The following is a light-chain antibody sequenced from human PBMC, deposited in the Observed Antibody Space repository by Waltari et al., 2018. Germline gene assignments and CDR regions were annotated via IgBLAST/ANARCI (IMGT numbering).Light chain of an antibody. J-gene: IGLJ3*02. Sequence: QSVLTQPPSLSGAPGQRVTISCPWSSSNLRAGHDVQRYQVFPGTAPKLLIYGNNNRPSGVPDRFSGSKSDTSASLAIGGLQAEDEADYYCQSFDIRLSGGVVFGGGTKVTVL. CDR2: GNN. CDR1: SSNLRAGHD. CDR3: QSFDIRLSGGVV. V-gene: IGLV1-40*01.